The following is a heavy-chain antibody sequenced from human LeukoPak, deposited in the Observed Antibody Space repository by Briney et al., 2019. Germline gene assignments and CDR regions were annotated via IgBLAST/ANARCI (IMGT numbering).Heavy chain of an antibody. J-gene: IGHJ6*02. CDR2: ISGSGGST. CDR3: ARDSRGVIAYYYYGMDV. CDR1: GFTFSSYA. V-gene: IGHV3-23*01. Sequence: TGGSLRLSCAASGFTFSSYAMSWVRQAPGKGLEWVSAISGSGGSTYYADSVKGRFTISRDNSKNTLYLQMNSLRAEDTAVYYCARDSRGVIAYYYYGMDVWGQGTTVTVSS. D-gene: IGHD3-10*01.